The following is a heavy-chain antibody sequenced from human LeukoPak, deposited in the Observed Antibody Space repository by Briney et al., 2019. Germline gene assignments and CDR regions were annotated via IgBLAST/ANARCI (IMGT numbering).Heavy chain of an antibody. CDR3: ARAEWFGELPLIDY. Sequence: SQTLSLTCAISGDSVSSNSAAWNWIRQSPSRGLEWLGRTYYRSKWYNDYAVSVKSRITIDPDTSKNQFSLQLNSVTPEDTAVYYCARAEWFGELPLIDYWGQGTLVTVSS. V-gene: IGHV6-1*01. D-gene: IGHD3-10*01. CDR1: GDSVSSNSAA. J-gene: IGHJ4*02. CDR2: TYYRSKWYN.